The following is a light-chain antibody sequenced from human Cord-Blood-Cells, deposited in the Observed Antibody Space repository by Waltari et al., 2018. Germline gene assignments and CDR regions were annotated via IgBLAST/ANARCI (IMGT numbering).Light chain of an antibody. CDR1: QSISSW. J-gene: IGKJ2*03. V-gene: IGKV1-5*03. CDR2: KAS. CDR3: QQYNSYSS. Sequence: DIQMTQSPSTLSASVGDRFTITCRASQSISSWLAWYQQKPGKAPKLLIYKASSLESGVPSRFNGSGSGTEFTLTISSLQPDDFATYYCQQYNSYSSFGQGTKLEIK.